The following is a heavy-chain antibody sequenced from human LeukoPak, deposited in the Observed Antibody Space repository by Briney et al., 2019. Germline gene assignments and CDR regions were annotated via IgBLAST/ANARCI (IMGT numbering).Heavy chain of an antibody. Sequence: PGRSLRLSCAASGFTFDDYAMHWVRHAPGKGLEWVSGISWNSGSIGYADSVKGRFTISRDNATNSLYLQMNSLRAEDTALYYCAKDLDYGGNSGAFDIWGQGTMVTVSS. CDR1: GFTFDDYA. J-gene: IGHJ3*02. V-gene: IGHV3-9*01. D-gene: IGHD4-23*01. CDR3: AKDLDYGGNSGAFDI. CDR2: ISWNSGSI.